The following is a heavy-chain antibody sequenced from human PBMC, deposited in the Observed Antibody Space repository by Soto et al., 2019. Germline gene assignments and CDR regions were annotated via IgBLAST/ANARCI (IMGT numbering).Heavy chain of an antibody. CDR3: AKGITDTCYHGMDV. J-gene: IGHJ6*02. V-gene: IGHV3-9*01. Sequence: EVQLVESGGGLVQPGRSLRLSCAASGFTFDDYAMHWVRQAPGKGLEWVSGISWNSGSTDYADSVKGRFTISRDNAKNSLYLKMNSLRAEDTALYYWAKGITDTCYHGMDVWGQGTTVTVSS. D-gene: IGHD3-16*01. CDR1: GFTFDDYA. CDR2: ISWNSGST.